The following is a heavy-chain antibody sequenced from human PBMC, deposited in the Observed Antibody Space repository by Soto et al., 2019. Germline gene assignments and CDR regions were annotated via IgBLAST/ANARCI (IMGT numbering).Heavy chain of an antibody. V-gene: IGHV4-31*03. CDR2: IYYSGST. CDR1: GGPISSGAYY. Sequence: QVQLQESGPGLVKPSQTLSLTCTVFGGPISSGAYYWSWIRQHPGKGLEWIGYIYYSGSTYYNPSLRSRGTRAVATTKNQFSLNRRSVTAAGTTVYYWAREDRGLERYYYNYGMDVWGQGTTVTFSS. J-gene: IGHJ6*02. D-gene: IGHD3-3*01. CDR3: AREDRGLERYYYNYGMDV.